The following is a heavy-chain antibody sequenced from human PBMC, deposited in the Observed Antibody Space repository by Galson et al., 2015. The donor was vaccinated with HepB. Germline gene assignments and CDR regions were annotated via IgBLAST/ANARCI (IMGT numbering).Heavy chain of an antibody. V-gene: IGHV1-46*01. J-gene: IGHJ6*02. CDR2: INPSGGST. CDR1: GYTFTSYY. D-gene: IGHD2-15*01. Sequence: SVKVSCKASGYTFTSYYMHWVRQAPGQGLEWMGIINPSGGSTSYAQKFQGRVTMTRDTSTSTVYMELSSLRSEDTAVYYCASHFLYCSGGSCPGPYYYYGMDVWGQGTTVTVSS. CDR3: ASHFLYCSGGSCPGPYYYYGMDV.